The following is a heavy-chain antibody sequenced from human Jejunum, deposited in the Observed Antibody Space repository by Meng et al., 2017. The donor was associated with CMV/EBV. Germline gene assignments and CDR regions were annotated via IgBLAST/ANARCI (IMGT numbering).Heavy chain of an antibody. J-gene: IGHJ4*02. CDR3: IRGPYGADSWYDY. Sequence: GFNISTYWMHEVRQVPEKGMKWVSRINTDGSNTTSPPYCHSRFTISRDNATSTLYLQMNSLTAEDTAVYYCIRGPYGADSWYDYWGQGTLVTVSS. CDR1: GFNISTYW. CDR2: INTDGSNT. D-gene: IGHD4-17*01. V-gene: IGHV3-74*01.